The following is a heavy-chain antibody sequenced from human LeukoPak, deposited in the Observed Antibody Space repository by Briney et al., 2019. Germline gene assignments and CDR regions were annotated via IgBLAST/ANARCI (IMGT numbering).Heavy chain of an antibody. J-gene: IGHJ5*02. D-gene: IGHD5-24*01. CDR3: TTALRRKATIS. CDR1: GFTFSNAW. Sequence: GGSLRLSCAASGFTFSNAWMSWVRQAPGKGLEWVGRIKSKTDGGTTDYAAPVKGRFTISRDDSKNTLYLQMNSLKTEDAAVYYCTTALRRKATISWGQGTLVTVSS. V-gene: IGHV3-15*01. CDR2: IKSKTDGGTT.